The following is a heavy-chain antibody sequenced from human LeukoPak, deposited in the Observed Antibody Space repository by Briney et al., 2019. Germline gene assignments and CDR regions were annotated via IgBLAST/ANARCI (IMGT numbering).Heavy chain of an antibody. CDR2: ISAYNGNT. CDR3: ARDSTLRYFDWLLSSPYYYYMDV. CDR1: GYTFTSYG. V-gene: IGHV1-18*01. D-gene: IGHD3-9*01. J-gene: IGHJ6*03. Sequence: ASVKVSCKASGYTFTSYGISWVRQAPGQGLEWMGWISAYNGNTNYAQKLQGRVTMTTDTSTSTAYMELRSLRSDDTAVYYCARDSTLRYFDWLLSSPYYYYMDVWGKGTTVTVSS.